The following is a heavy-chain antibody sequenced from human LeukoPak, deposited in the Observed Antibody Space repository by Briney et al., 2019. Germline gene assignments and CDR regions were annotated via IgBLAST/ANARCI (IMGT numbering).Heavy chain of an antibody. J-gene: IGHJ5*02. D-gene: IGHD6-13*01. CDR1: GGSFSSHY. V-gene: IGHV4-59*08. Sequence: PSETLSLTCAVYGGSFSSHYWSWIRQPPGKGLEWIGYIFYSGTTNYNPSLKSRVTISVDTSKNRFSLNLNSVTAADTAVYYCARHRAAAALFDPWGQGTLVTVSS. CDR3: ARHRAAAALFDP. CDR2: IFYSGTT.